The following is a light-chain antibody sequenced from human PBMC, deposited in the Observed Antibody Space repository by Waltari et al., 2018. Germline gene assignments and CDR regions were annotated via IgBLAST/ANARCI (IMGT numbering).Light chain of an antibody. CDR2: KAN. J-gene: IGLJ3*02. CDR3: SLYMGSGIWV. CDR1: SGSVSRTSY. V-gene: IGLV8-61*01. Sequence: QTVVTQEPSLSVSPGGTVTLTCALSSGSVSRTSYATWYRQTPGQAPRTLVYKANSRSFGVPDRFSGSVLGNKAALTITGAQADDESDYFCSLYMGSGIWVFGGGTKLTVL.